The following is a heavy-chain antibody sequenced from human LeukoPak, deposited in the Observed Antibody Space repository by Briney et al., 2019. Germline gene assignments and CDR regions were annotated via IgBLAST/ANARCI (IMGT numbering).Heavy chain of an antibody. CDR3: ARTRPWRSYYYYYGMDV. Sequence: AASVKASCKASGYTFTGYYMHWVRQAPGQGLEWMGWINPNSGGTNYAQKFQGRVTMTRDTSISTAYMELSRLRSDDTAVYYYARTRPWRSYYYYYGMDVWGQGTTVTVSS. V-gene: IGHV1-2*02. CDR1: GYTFTGYY. D-gene: IGHD1-1*01. CDR2: INPNSGGT. J-gene: IGHJ6*02.